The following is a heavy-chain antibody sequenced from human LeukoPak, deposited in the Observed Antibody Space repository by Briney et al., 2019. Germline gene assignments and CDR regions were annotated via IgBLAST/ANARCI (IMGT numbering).Heavy chain of an antibody. D-gene: IGHD2-2*01. CDR2: IIPIFGTA. V-gene: IGHV1-69*13. CDR1: GGTFSSYA. CDR3: ARPRLVPAAKYVNDAFDI. J-gene: IGHJ3*02. Sequence: EASVNVSCKASGGTFSSYAISWVRQAPGQGLEWMGGIIPIFGTANYAQKFQGRVTITADESTSTAYMELSSLRSEDTAVYYCARPRLVPAAKYVNDAFDIWGQGTMVTVSS.